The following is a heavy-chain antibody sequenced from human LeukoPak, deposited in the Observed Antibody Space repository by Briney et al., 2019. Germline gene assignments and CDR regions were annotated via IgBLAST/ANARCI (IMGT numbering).Heavy chain of an antibody. CDR2: ITGTGGST. J-gene: IGHJ4*02. CDR1: GFSLSTYG. CDR3: AKDHGSAVAGFYY. Sequence: GASLRLSCAASGFSLSTYGVSWVRQPPGKGLEWVSGITGTGGSTYYADSVKGRFTVSRDTSKNTLYLQMNSLRAEDTAIYYCAKDHGSAVAGFYYWGQGTLVTVSS. D-gene: IGHD6-19*01. V-gene: IGHV3-23*01.